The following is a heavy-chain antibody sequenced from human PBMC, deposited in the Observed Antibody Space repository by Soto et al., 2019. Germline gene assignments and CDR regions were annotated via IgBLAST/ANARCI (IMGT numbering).Heavy chain of an antibody. J-gene: IGHJ4*02. CDR1: GAAITGTSY. D-gene: IGHD2-8*01. CDR2: FSLSGTT. Sequence: LSLTCTVSGAAITGTSYWSWIRQPAGKGLEWIGRFSLSGTTNYNPSLRSRVTMSADVSKNQFSLRLTSVTAADTALYYCARGMTPPGVPAWYYFDSWGQGTLVTVSS. CDR3: ARGMTPPGVPAWYYFDS. V-gene: IGHV4-4*07.